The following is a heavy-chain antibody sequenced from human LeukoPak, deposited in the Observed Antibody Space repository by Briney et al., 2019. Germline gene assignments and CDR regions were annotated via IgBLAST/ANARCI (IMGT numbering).Heavy chain of an antibody. D-gene: IGHD7-27*01. J-gene: IGHJ4*02. CDR2: IYSGGST. Sequence: GGSLRLSCAASGFTVSSNYMSWVRQAPGKGLEWVSVIYSGGSTYYADSVKGRFTISRDNAKNTLYLQMNSLRAEDTAVYYCSRQRTGDYYFDYWGQGTLVTVSS. V-gene: IGHV3-66*04. CDR3: SRQRTGDYYFDY. CDR1: GFTVSSNY.